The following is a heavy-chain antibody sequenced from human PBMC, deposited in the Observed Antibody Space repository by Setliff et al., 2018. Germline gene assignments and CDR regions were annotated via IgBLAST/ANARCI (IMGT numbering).Heavy chain of an antibody. CDR3: ATNPYQLLNFDY. CDR1: GYSISSGYY. D-gene: IGHD2-2*01. Sequence: PSETLSLTCAVSGYSISSGYYWGWIRQPPGKGLEWIGSIHHRGSTYYNPSLKSRVTTLVDTSKNHFSLKLSSVTAADTAVYYCATNPYQLLNFDYWGQGTLVTVSS. J-gene: IGHJ4*02. V-gene: IGHV4-38-2*01. CDR2: IHHRGST.